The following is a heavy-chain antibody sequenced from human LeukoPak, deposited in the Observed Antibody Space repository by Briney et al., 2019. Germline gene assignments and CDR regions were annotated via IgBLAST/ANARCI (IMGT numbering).Heavy chain of an antibody. CDR1: GGSISSSSYQ. CDR2: IYFSGNT. V-gene: IGHV4-39*01. Sequence: KPSETLSLTCTVSGGSISSSSYQWGWIRQPPGRGLEWIGTIYFSGNTYYNPSLKSRLTISIDTSKNQFSLRLSSVTAADTAVYYCARRRVADTGHEFGYWGQGAPVTVSS. CDR3: ARRRVADTGHEFGY. D-gene: IGHD2-8*02. J-gene: IGHJ4*02.